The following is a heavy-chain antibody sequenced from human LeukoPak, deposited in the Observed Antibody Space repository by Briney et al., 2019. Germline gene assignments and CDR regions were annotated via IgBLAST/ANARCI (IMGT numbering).Heavy chain of an antibody. CDR2: IYYSGST. J-gene: IGHJ4*02. Sequence: SETLSLTCTVSGGSISSGDYYWSWIRQPPGKGLEWIGYIYYSGSTYYNPSLKGRVTISVDTSKNQFSLKLSSVTAADTAVYYCARGVQYYDSSGYYLDNFDYWGQGTLVTVSS. CDR1: GGSISSGDYY. V-gene: IGHV4-30-4*01. CDR3: ARGVQYYDSSGYYLDNFDY. D-gene: IGHD3-22*01.